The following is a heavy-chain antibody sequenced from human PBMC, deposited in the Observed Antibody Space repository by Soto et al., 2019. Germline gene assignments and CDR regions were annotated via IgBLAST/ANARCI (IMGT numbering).Heavy chain of an antibody. D-gene: IGHD2-15*01. Sequence: EVQLVGSGGGLVQPGGSLRLSCAASGFTFSNYWMYWVRQAPGKGLEWVSRINSDGSVSSHADSVRGRLTISRDNVKNTLYLHMDSLRAEDTAVYFCARGDCVGGTCYSLAGSIYYYMDVWGKGTTVTVFS. CDR2: INSDGSVS. J-gene: IGHJ6*03. CDR3: ARGDCVGGTCYSLAGSIYYYMDV. V-gene: IGHV3-74*02. CDR1: GFTFSNYW.